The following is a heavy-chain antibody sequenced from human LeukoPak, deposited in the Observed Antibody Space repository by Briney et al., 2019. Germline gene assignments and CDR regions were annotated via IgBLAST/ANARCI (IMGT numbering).Heavy chain of an antibody. Sequence: ASVKVSCKASGYTFTGYYMHWVRQAPGQGLEWMGGIIPIFGTANYAQKFQGRVTITADESTSTAYMELSSLRSEDTAVYYCARGPNTAYSYGDYIFDYWGQGTLVTVSS. D-gene: IGHD4-17*01. CDR2: IIPIFGTA. CDR3: ARGPNTAYSYGDYIFDY. V-gene: IGHV1-69*13. CDR1: GYTFTGYY. J-gene: IGHJ4*02.